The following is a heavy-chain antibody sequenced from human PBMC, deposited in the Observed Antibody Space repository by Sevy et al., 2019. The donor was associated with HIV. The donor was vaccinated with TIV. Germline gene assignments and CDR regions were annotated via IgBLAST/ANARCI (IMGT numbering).Heavy chain of an antibody. V-gene: IGHV3-74*01. D-gene: IGHD2-15*01. J-gene: IGHJ3*02. Sequence: GGSLRLSCGASGFTFGSYWMHWVRQVPGKGLEWVSRISDDGRSTTYADSVRGRFTISRDNAKNTLYLQMNGLRADDTVEYCGASDSVTVAGIVVYALDIWGQGTMVTVSS. CDR3: ASDSVTVAGIVVYALDI. CDR2: ISDDGRST. CDR1: GFTFGSYW.